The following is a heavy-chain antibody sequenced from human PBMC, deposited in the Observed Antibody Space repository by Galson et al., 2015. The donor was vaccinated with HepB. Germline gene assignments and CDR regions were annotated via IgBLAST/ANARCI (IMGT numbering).Heavy chain of an antibody. CDR1: GFTFSNYK. CDR2: ISSTSSTI. Sequence: SLRLSCAASGFTFSNYKMNWVRQAPGKGLEWVSYISSTSSTIYYADSVKGRFTISRDNAKNSLYLQMNSLRDEDTAVYYCARDLRYFHFWSSPYYLDYWGQGTLVTVSS. V-gene: IGHV3-48*02. CDR3: ARDLRYFHFWSSPYYLDY. D-gene: IGHD3-3*01. J-gene: IGHJ4*02.